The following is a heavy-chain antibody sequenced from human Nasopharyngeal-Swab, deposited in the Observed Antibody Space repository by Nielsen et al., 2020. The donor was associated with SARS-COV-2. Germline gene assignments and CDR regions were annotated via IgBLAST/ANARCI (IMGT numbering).Heavy chain of an antibody. V-gene: IGHV4-34*01. Sequence: SETLSLTCAVYGGSFSGYYWSWIRQPPGKGLEWIGEINHSGSTNYNPSLKSRVTISVDTSKNQFSLKLSSVTAADTAVYYCASCGYSGYDFDYWGQGTLVTVSS. CDR3: ASCGYSGYDFDY. D-gene: IGHD5-12*01. CDR2: INHSGST. CDR1: GGSFSGYY. J-gene: IGHJ4*02.